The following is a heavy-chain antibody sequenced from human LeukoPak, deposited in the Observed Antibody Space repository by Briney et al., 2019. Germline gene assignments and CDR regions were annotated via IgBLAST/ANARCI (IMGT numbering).Heavy chain of an antibody. CDR1: GYTFTSYA. V-gene: IGHV1-2*02. J-gene: IGHJ3*02. CDR3: ARVFIVGATMDAFDI. CDR2: INPNSGGT. D-gene: IGHD1-26*01. Sequence: ASVKVSCKASGYTFTSYAMNWVRQAPGQGLEWMGWINPNSGGTNYAQKFQGRVTMTRDTSISTAYMELSRLRSDDTAVYYCARVFIVGATMDAFDIWGQGTMVTVSS.